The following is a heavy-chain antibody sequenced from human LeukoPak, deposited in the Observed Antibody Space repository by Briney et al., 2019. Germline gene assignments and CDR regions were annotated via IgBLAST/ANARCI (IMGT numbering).Heavy chain of an antibody. CDR2: TYYRSKWHN. CDR3: TRSDCSSGRCPGFDN. CDR1: GDSVSNKNTA. J-gene: IGHJ4*02. D-gene: IGHD2-15*01. V-gene: IGHV6-1*01. Sequence: SQTLSLTCAISGDSVSNKNTAWNWIRQSPSRGLEWLGRTYYRSKWHNTYAASVKSRITINPDTSKNQVSLQLNSVTPEDTAVYYCTRSDCSSGRCPGFDNWGQGTLVTVSS.